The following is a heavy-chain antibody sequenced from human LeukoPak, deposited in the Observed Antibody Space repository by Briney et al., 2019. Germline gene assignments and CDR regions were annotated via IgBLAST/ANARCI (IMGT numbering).Heavy chain of an antibody. CDR2: INPNSGGT. Sequence: ASVKVSCKASGYTFTGYYMHWVRQAPRQGLEWMGWINPNSGGTNYAQKFQGRVTMTRDTSISTAYMELSRLRSDDTAVYYCARSNWNWVLGYYFDYWGQGTLVTVSS. D-gene: IGHD1-1*01. CDR3: ARSNWNWVLGYYFDY. CDR1: GYTFTGYY. V-gene: IGHV1-2*02. J-gene: IGHJ4*02.